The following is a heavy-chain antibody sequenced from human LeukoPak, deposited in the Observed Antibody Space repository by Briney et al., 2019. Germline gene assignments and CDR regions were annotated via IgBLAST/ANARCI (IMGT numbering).Heavy chain of an antibody. D-gene: IGHD2-21*02. J-gene: IGHJ6*02. CDR2: IWYDGSNK. CDR3: ARLPTLAIVTALFGMDV. CDR1: GFTFSSYG. V-gene: IGHV3-33*01. Sequence: PGGSLRLSCAASGFTFSSYGMHWVRQAPGKGLEWVAVIWYDGSNKYYADSVKGRFTISRDNSKNTLYLQMNSLRAEDTAVYYCARLPTLAIVTALFGMDVWGQGTTVTVSS.